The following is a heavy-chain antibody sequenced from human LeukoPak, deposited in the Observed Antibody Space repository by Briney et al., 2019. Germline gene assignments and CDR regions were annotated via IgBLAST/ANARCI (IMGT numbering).Heavy chain of an antibody. V-gene: IGHV3-64D*09. J-gene: IGHJ4*02. D-gene: IGHD2-21*01. CDR3: APHIHYSYEY. Sequence: GGCLRLSCSASAFIFSTYPMHSVPQTPGNGLEFVSAISTNGGSTYYADSVKGRFTISRDDSKNTLHLQMSSLRPEDTAVYYCAPHIHYSYEYWGRGTLVTVSS. CDR2: ISTNGGST. CDR1: AFIFSTYP.